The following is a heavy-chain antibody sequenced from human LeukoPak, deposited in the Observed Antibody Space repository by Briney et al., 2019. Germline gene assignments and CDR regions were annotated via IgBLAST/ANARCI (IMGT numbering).Heavy chain of an antibody. V-gene: IGHV3-21*01. D-gene: IGHD6-19*01. CDR3: ARDPSSGWYLKGWFDP. CDR2: ISSSSNYI. J-gene: IGHJ5*02. CDR1: GFTLRTYD. Sequence: GGSLRLSCTASGFTLRTYDMHWVRQAPGKGLEWVSSISSSSNYIYYADSVKGRFTISRDNAKNSLYLQMNSLRAEDTAVYYCARDPSSGWYLKGWFDPWGQGTLVTVSS.